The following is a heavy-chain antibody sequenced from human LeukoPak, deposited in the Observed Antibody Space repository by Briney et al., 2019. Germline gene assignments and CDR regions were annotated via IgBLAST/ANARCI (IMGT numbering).Heavy chain of an antibody. CDR3: ARTTVTAPFDY. D-gene: IGHD4-17*01. V-gene: IGHV3-23*01. CDR1: GFTFSTYA. CDR2: ISGSGDST. J-gene: IGHJ4*02. Sequence: GGSLRLSCAASGFTFSTYAVNWVRQAPGKGLEWVSTISGSGDSTYYADSVKGRFTISRDNSKDTLYLQMSSVRAEDTAVYYCARTTVTAPFDYWGQGTLVTVSS.